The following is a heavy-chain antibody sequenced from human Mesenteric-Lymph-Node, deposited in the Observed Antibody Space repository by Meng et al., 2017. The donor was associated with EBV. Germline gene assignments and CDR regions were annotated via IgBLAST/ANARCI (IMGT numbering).Heavy chain of an antibody. Sequence: QVALQGAGPGLVKPWGTLSLTCAVSGGSISTSNWWSWVRQPPGKGLEWIGEIYHSGSTNYNPSLKTRVTMSVDKSKNQFSLNLNSVTAADTAVYYCAKDWSVGAGSGSHYWGQGTLVTVSS. CDR3: AKDWSVGAGSGSHY. V-gene: IGHV4-4*02. D-gene: IGHD1-26*01. CDR2: IYHSGST. CDR1: GGSISTSNW. J-gene: IGHJ4*02.